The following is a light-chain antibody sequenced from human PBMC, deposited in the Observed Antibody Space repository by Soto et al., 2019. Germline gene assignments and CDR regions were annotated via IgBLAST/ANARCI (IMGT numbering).Light chain of an antibody. Sequence: EIVLTQSPGTLSLSPVERATLSCRASQTITSTYLAWYQQKPGQAPRLLIYGASSRATGIPDRFSGSGSETDFTLTISRLEPEDFAVYYCHHYGSTFGQGTKVDI. J-gene: IGKJ1*01. V-gene: IGKV3-20*01. CDR3: HHYGST. CDR1: QTITSTY. CDR2: GAS.